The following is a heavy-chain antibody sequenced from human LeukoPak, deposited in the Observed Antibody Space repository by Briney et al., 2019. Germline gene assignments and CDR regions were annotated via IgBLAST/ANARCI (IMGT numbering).Heavy chain of an antibody. CDR3: AGAGDGDAFDI. Sequence: GSLRLSCAASGFTFSSYWMSWVRQAPGKGLEWIGYIYYSGSTNYNPSLKSRVTISVDTSKNQFSLKLSSVTAADTAVYYCAGAGDGDAFDIWGQGTMVTVSS. D-gene: IGHD5-24*01. V-gene: IGHV4-59*01. CDR2: IYYSGST. J-gene: IGHJ3*02. CDR1: GFTFSSYW.